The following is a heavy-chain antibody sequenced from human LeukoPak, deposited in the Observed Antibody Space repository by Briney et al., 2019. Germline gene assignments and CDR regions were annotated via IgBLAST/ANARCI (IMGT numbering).Heavy chain of an antibody. Sequence: PGGSLRLSCAASGXTFSTYEMNWVRQAPGKGLEWVSYISRSGTTIYYADSVRGRFTISRDNAKNSLSLQMNNLRVEDTAVYYCARDGGCSGGSCFSVNWFDSWGQGTLVTVSS. D-gene: IGHD2-15*01. J-gene: IGHJ5*01. CDR3: ARDGGCSGGSCFSVNWFDS. CDR2: ISRSGTTI. CDR1: GXTFSTYE. V-gene: IGHV3-48*03.